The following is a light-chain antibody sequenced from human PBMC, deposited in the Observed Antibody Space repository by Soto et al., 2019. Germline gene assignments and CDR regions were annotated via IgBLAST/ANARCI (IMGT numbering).Light chain of an antibody. CDR2: DVT. CDR3: TSYTITSTVV. V-gene: IGLV2-14*03. CDR1: SSDVGDYNY. J-gene: IGLJ2*01. Sequence: QSVLTQPASVSGSPGQSITISCTGISSDVGDYNYVSWYQQHPGKAPKLMIYDVTNRPSGVSNRFSASKSGNTASLTISGLQAEDEADYYCTSYTITSTVVFGGGTQLTVL.